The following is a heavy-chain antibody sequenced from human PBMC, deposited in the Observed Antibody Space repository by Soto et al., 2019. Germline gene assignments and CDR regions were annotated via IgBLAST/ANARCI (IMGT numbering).Heavy chain of an antibody. CDR3: AKDLDAVAVKRDF. Sequence: PGGSLRLSCAASGFTFDDYGMSWVRQAPGKGLEWVSGINWNGGSTGYADSVKGRFTISRDNAKNSLYLQMNSLRAEDTAVYYFAKDLDAVAVKRDFWGQGTLVPVSS. CDR1: GFTFDDYG. CDR2: INWNGGST. D-gene: IGHD6-19*01. V-gene: IGHV3-20*04. J-gene: IGHJ4*02.